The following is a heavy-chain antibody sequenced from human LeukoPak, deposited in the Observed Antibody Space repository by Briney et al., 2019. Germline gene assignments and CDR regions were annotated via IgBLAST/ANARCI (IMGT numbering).Heavy chain of an antibody. D-gene: IGHD6-13*01. CDR2: ISYDGSNK. CDR3: ARDHTAGTLDF. V-gene: IGHV3-30*03. CDR1: GFTFSSYW. Sequence: PGGSLRLPCAASGFTFSSYWMSWVRQAPGKGLEWVAVISYDGSNKYYADSVKGRFTISRDNSKNTLYLQMNSLRAEDTAVYYCARDHTAGTLDFWGQGTLVTVSS. J-gene: IGHJ4*02.